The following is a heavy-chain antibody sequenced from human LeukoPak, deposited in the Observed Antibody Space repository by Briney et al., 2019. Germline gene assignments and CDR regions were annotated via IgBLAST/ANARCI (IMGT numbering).Heavy chain of an antibody. Sequence: GGSLRLSCAASGFTFSDYYMSWIRQTPRKGLEWLAYISSSGSSIDYADSVKGRFTVSRDNGKNSLFLQMNSLRAEDTAIYYCVRVKGGWLGEKTYDYLGQGTLVTVSP. J-gene: IGHJ4*02. V-gene: IGHV3-11*01. CDR1: GFTFSDYY. CDR2: ISSSGSSI. D-gene: IGHD5-24*01. CDR3: VRVKGGWLGEKTYDY.